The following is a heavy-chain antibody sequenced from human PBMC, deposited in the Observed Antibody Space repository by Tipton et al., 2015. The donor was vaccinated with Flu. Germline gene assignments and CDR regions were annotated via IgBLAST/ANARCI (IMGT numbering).Heavy chain of an antibody. D-gene: IGHD4-23*01. CDR2: IYYSGST. CDR3: ARGVYGGTWAYLDL. J-gene: IGHJ4*02. CDR1: GDSLSSGDYY. V-gene: IGHV4-31*03. Sequence: LRLSCTVSGDSLSSGDYYWTWVRQHPGKGLEWIGHIYYSGSTCYNPSLKTRLAISVDTSKNQISLNLSSVTDADTAVYYCARGVYGGTWAYLDLWGQGTLVTVSS.